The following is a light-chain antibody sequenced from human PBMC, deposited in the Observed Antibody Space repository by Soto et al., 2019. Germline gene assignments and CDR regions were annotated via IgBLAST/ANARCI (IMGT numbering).Light chain of an antibody. J-gene: IGKJ5*01. CDR3: QQRKGYPIT. CDR1: EDISRF. CDR2: TAS. V-gene: IGKV1-9*01. Sequence: DIQLTQSPSFLSASVGDRVTITCRASEDISRFLAWYQQKPGKAPNLLIHTASTLQSGVPSRFSGSGSGTEFTLSISSLQPEDSATYYCQQRKGYPITFGQGTRLEIK.